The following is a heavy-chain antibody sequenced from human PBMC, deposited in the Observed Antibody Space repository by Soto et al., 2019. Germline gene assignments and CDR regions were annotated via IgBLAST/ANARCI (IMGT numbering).Heavy chain of an antibody. CDR1: GFTFSSYG. V-gene: IGHV3-30*03. CDR2: ISYDGSNK. CDR3: ATVAIAVAGPDYWYFDL. J-gene: IGHJ2*01. Sequence: QVQLVESGGGVVQPGRSLRLSCAASGFTFSSYGMHWVRQAPGKGLEWVAVISYDGSNKYYADSVKGRFTISRDNSKNTLYLQMNSLRAEDTAVYYCATVAIAVAGPDYWYFDLWGRGTLVTVSS. D-gene: IGHD6-19*01.